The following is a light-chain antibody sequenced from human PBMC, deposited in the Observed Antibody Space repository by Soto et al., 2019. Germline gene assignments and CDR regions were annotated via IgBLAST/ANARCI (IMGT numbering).Light chain of an antibody. CDR1: SSDVGGSDF. V-gene: IGLV2-8*01. CDR2: EVS. Sequence: QSALTQPASVSGSPGQSITISCTGTSSDVGGSDFVSWHQQHPGKAPKLMIYEVSKRPSGVPDRFSGSKSGNTASLTVSGLQAEDEADYYCSSHAGSNNYVFGTGTKLTVL. J-gene: IGLJ1*01. CDR3: SSHAGSNNYV.